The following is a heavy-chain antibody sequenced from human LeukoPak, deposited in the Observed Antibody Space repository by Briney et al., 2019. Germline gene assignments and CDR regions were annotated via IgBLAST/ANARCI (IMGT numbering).Heavy chain of an antibody. Sequence: GGSLRLSCAASGFTVSSNYMNWVRQAPGKGLEWVSVIYSGGSAYYADSAKGRFTISRDNSKNTLYLQMTSLRADDTAVYYCASQRRVDLGFAFNLWGQGTMVTVSS. CDR2: IYSGGSA. D-gene: IGHD3-9*01. V-gene: IGHV3-66*04. J-gene: IGHJ3*01. CDR1: GFTVSSNY. CDR3: ASQRRVDLGFAFNL.